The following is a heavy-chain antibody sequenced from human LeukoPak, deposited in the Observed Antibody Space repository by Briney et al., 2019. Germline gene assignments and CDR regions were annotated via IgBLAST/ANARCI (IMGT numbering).Heavy chain of an antibody. J-gene: IGHJ4*02. CDR3: ARYCSSTSCPFDY. CDR2: IHHSGHT. V-gene: IGHV4-31*03. Sequence: SETLSLTCTVSGDFVISGTSFWGWIRQHPGKGLEWVGYIHHSGHTYDNPSLQSRVITSMDKSKNQFSLKLNSVTAADTAVYYCARYCSSTSCPFDYWGQGALVTVSS. D-gene: IGHD2-2*01. CDR1: GDFVISGTSF.